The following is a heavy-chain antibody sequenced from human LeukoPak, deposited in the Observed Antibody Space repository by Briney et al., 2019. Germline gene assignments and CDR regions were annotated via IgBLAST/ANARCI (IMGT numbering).Heavy chain of an antibody. D-gene: IGHD5-12*01. Sequence: ASVKVSRKASGYTFTGYYMHWVRQAPGQGLEWMGWINPNSGGTNYAQKFQGWVTMTRDTSISTAYMELSRLRSDDTAVYYCASRLPPLSSHFDYWGQGTLVTVSS. V-gene: IGHV1-2*04. CDR2: INPNSGGT. J-gene: IGHJ4*02. CDR1: GYTFTGYY. CDR3: ASRLPPLSSHFDY.